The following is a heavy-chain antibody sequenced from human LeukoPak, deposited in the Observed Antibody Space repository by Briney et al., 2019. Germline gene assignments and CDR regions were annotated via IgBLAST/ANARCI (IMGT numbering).Heavy chain of an antibody. Sequence: ASVTVSCKASGYTFTSYGISWVRQAPGPGLEWMGWISAYNGNTNYAQKLQGRVTMTTDTSTSTAYMELRSLRSDDTAVYYCASSLYDSSGYYFDYWGQGTLVTVSS. CDR1: GYTFTSYG. CDR2: ISAYNGNT. CDR3: ASSLYDSSGYYFDY. J-gene: IGHJ4*02. D-gene: IGHD3-22*01. V-gene: IGHV1-18*01.